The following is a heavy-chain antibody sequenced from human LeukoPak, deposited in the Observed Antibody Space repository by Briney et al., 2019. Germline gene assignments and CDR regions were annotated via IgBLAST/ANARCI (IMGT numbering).Heavy chain of an antibody. J-gene: IGHJ4*02. CDR1: GYTFTSYG. Sequence: GASVKVSCKASGYTFTSYGIRWVRQAPGQGLEWMGWISAYNGNTNYAQKLQGRVTMTTDTSTSTAYMELRSLRSDDTAVYYCARGARLGDSSGYRPYYFDYWGQGTLVTVSS. D-gene: IGHD3-22*01. CDR3: ARGARLGDSSGYRPYYFDY. V-gene: IGHV1-18*01. CDR2: ISAYNGNT.